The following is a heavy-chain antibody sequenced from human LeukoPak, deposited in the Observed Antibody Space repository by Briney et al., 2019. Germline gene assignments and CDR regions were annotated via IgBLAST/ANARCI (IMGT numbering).Heavy chain of an antibody. Sequence: GGSLRLSCAASGFTFSSYNMNWVRQAAGKGLEWVSYVSSGSSYIYYADSVKGRFTISRDNAKNSLYLQMNSLRAEDTAVYYCARAGGPVTPYYFDYWGQGTLVTVSS. CDR2: VSSGSSYI. D-gene: IGHD4-17*01. CDR1: GFTFSSYN. J-gene: IGHJ4*02. V-gene: IGHV3-21*01. CDR3: ARAGGPVTPYYFDY.